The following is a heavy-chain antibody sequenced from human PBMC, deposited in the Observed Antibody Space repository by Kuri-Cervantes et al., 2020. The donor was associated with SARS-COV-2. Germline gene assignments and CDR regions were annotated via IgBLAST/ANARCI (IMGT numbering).Heavy chain of an antibody. J-gene: IGHJ4*02. CDR2: ISSSGSTI. Sequence: GESLKISCEGFGISVITSEMNWVRQAPGKGLEWVSYISSSGSTIYYADSVKGRFTISRDNAKNSLYLQMNSLRAEDAAVYYCARDLLNYYDSSGYGYWGQGTLVTVSS. D-gene: IGHD3-22*01. V-gene: IGHV3-48*03. CDR1: GISVITSE. CDR3: ARDLLNYYDSSGYGY.